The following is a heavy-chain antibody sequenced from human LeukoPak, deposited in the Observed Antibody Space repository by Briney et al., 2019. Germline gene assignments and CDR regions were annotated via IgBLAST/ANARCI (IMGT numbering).Heavy chain of an antibody. CDR1: GFTFSSYG. J-gene: IGHJ4*02. Sequence: PGRSLRLSCAASGFTFSSYGMHWVRQAPGKGLEWVAVIWYDGSNKYYADSVKGRFTISGDNSKNTLYLQMNSLRAEDTAVYYCARETGTDYFDYWGQGTLVTVSS. V-gene: IGHV3-33*01. D-gene: IGHD2-8*02. CDR3: ARETGTDYFDY. CDR2: IWYDGSNK.